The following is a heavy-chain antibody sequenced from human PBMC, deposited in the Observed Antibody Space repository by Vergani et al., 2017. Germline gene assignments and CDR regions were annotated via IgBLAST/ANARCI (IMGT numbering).Heavy chain of an antibody. J-gene: IGHJ6*02. CDR2: ISGSGGST. CDR1: GFTFSSYA. Sequence: EVQLLESGGGLVQPGGSLRLSCAASGFTFSSYAMSWVRQAPGKGLEWVSAISGSGGSTYYADSVKGRFTISRDNSKNTLYLQMNSLRAEDTAVYYCAREIDSSGYTYYYYGMDVWGQGTTVTVSS. CDR3: AREIDSSGYTYYYYGMDV. V-gene: IGHV3-23*01. D-gene: IGHD3-22*01.